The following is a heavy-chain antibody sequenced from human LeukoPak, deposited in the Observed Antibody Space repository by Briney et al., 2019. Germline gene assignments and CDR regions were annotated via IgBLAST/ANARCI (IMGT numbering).Heavy chain of an antibody. CDR3: ARVGYSAQVAY. Sequence: GGALRLSCAASGFTFSSYWMHWVRQAPGKGLVWVSRINSDGSSTSYADSVKGRFTTSRDNAKNTLYLQMNSLRAEDTAVYYCARVGYSAQVAYWGQGTLVTVSS. CDR1: GFTFSSYW. J-gene: IGHJ4*02. D-gene: IGHD4-23*01. CDR2: INSDGSST. V-gene: IGHV3-74*01.